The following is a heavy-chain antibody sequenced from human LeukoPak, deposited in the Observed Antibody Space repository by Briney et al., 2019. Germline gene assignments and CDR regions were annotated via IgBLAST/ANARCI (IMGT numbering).Heavy chain of an antibody. CDR2: IYSGGST. V-gene: IGHV3-NL1*01. CDR3: TRVRYSGLGGRLDAFDV. D-gene: IGHD5-12*01. Sequence: GGSLRLSCAASGFTFSSYGMHWVRQAPGKGLEWVSVIYSGGSTYYADSVKGRFTISRDNSKNTLYLQMNSLRTEDTAVYYCTRVRYSGLGGRLDAFDVWGLGTMVTVSS. CDR1: GFTFSSYG. J-gene: IGHJ3*01.